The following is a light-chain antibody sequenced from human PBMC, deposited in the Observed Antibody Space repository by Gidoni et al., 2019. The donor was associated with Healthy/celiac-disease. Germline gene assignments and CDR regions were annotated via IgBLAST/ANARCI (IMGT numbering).Light chain of an antibody. CDR1: PSVSSSY. CDR2: GAS. Sequence: EIVLTQSPGPLSLSPGERATLSCRASPSVSSSYLAWYQQKPGQAPRLLIYGASSRATGIPDRFSGSGSGTDFTLTISRLEPEDFAVYYCQQYGSSPLTFGGXTKVEIK. CDR3: QQYGSSPLT. J-gene: IGKJ4*01. V-gene: IGKV3-20*01.